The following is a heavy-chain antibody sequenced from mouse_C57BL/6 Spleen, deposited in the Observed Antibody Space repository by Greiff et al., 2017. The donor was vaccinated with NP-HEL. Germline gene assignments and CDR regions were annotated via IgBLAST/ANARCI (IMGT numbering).Heavy chain of an antibody. CDR1: GYTFTSYW. V-gene: IGHV1-52*01. J-gene: IGHJ2*01. CDR3: ARTKWNWYYFDY. D-gene: IGHD1-3*01. CDR2: IDPSDSET. Sequence: QVQLQQPGAELVRPGSSVKLSCKASGYTFTSYWMHWVKQRPIQGLEWIGNIDPSDSETHYNQKFKDKATLTVDKSSSTAYMQLSSLTSEDSAVYYCARTKWNWYYFDYWGQGTTLTVSS.